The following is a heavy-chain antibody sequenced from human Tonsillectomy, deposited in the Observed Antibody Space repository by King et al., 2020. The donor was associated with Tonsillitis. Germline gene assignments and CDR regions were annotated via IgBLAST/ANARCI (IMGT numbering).Heavy chain of an antibody. CDR2: INHSGST. Sequence: VQLQQWGAGLLKPSETLSLTCAVYDESFSSNYWIWIRQPPGKGLEWIGEINHSGSTNYNPSLKSRGIISVDTSKTHFSLKLSSVTAADTAIYYCASGKWELLPDYWGQGTLVTVSS. V-gene: IGHV4-34*01. CDR1: DESFSSNY. J-gene: IGHJ4*02. CDR3: ASGKWELLPDY. D-gene: IGHD1-26*01.